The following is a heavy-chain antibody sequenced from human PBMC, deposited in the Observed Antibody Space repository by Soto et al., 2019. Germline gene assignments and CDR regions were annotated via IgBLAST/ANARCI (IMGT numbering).Heavy chain of an antibody. V-gene: IGHV3-23*01. CDR2: ISSSGDRT. Sequence: GGSLRLSCAATGFTFNTYGMTWVRQAPGKGLEWVSSISSSGDRTFYVDSVKGRFTISRDNSKNTLYLQMSSLRVEDTAVYFCARDQGYCSTTSCYDTGGFLEYGGQGTLVTVSS. J-gene: IGHJ4*02. CDR3: ARDQGYCSTTSCYDTGGFLEY. CDR1: GFTFNTYG. D-gene: IGHD2-2*01.